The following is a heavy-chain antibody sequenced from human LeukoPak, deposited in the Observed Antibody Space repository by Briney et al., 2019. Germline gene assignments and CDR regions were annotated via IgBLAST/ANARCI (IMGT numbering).Heavy chain of an antibody. CDR2: INRAGSEI. V-gene: IGHV3-7*01. CDR3: ARFGYVAAVDV. J-gene: IGHJ4*02. Sequence: GGSLRLSCAASGFSFSAYWMTWVRQAPGTGLEWVANINRAGSEIYYVDPVKGRFSISRDNAKNLVYLQMNSLRAEDTAVYHCARFGYVAAVDVWGQGTPVTVSS. D-gene: IGHD2-15*01. CDR1: GFSFSAYW.